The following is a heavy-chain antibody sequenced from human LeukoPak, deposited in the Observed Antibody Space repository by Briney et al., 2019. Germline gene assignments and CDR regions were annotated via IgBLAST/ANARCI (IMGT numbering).Heavy chain of an antibody. CDR2: IFYTGRT. D-gene: IGHD6-19*01. CDR3: ARHRRGWSFDY. CDR1: GGSISSSSHS. J-gene: IGHJ4*02. Sequence: KCSETLSLTCTVSGGSISSSSHSWGWIRQPPGKGLEWTGSIFYTGRTYYNPSLKSRVTISVDTSKSQFSLKLSSVTAADTAVYYCARHRRGWSFDYWGQGTLVTVSS. V-gene: IGHV4-39*01.